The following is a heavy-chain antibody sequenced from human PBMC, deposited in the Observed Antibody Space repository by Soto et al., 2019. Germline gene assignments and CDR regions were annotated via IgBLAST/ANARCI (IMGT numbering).Heavy chain of an antibody. CDR3: ARDLSGDSYYYYYYVMDV. CDR2: INAGNANR. D-gene: IGHD1-26*01. Sequence: ASVKVSCKSSGYIFSNYVLHWVRQAPAQRLEWMGWINAGNANRKYSQKFQGRVTFTRDTSATTAYMELSSLRSEDTAVYYCARDLSGDSYYYYYYVMDVWGQGTTVTVSS. V-gene: IGHV1-3*01. J-gene: IGHJ6*02. CDR1: GYIFSNYV.